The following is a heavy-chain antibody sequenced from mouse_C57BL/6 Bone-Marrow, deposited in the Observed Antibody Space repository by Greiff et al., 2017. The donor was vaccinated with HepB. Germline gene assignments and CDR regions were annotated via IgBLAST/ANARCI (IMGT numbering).Heavy chain of an antibody. CDR2: IRLKSDNYAT. V-gene: IGHV6-3*01. CDR3: TDGDYYGSSYPFAY. Sequence: EVKLVESGGGLVQPGGSMKLSCVASGFTFSNYWMNWVRQSPEKGLEWVAQIRLKSDNYATNYAESVKGRFTISRDDSKSSVYLQMNNLRAEDTGIYYCTDGDYYGSSYPFAYWGQGTLVTVSA. J-gene: IGHJ3*01. CDR1: GFTFSNYW. D-gene: IGHD1-1*01.